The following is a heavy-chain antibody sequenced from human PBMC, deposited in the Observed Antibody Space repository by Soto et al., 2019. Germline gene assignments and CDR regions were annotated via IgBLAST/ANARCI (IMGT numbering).Heavy chain of an antibody. V-gene: IGHV4-59*01. D-gene: IGHD1-26*01. CDR2: IYYSGST. CDR3: ARDLGSAAFDI. CDR1: WGSISDYY. J-gene: IGHJ3*02. Sequence: LEIHSLTYTVSWGSISDYYWSWIRQPPGKGLEYIGYIYYSGSTNYNPSLKSRVTISVDTSKNQFSLKLSSVTAADTAVYYCARDLGSAAFDIWGQGTMVTVSS.